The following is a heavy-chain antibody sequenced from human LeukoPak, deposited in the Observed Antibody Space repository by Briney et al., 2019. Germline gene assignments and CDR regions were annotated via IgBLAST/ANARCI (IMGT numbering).Heavy chain of an antibody. Sequence: SETLSLTCTVSGDSITGSSYYWGWIRQPPGKGLEWIGYIYYSGSTNYNPSLKSRVTISVDTSKNQFSLKLSSVTAADTAVYYCARRTGYYDGFDYWGQGTLVTVSS. CDR3: ARRTGYYDGFDY. V-gene: IGHV4-61*05. D-gene: IGHD3/OR15-3a*01. J-gene: IGHJ4*02. CDR2: IYYSGST. CDR1: GDSITGSSYY.